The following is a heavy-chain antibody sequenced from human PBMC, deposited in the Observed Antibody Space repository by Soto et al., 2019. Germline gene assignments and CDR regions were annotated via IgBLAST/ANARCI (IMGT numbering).Heavy chain of an antibody. CDR1: GFTFTSSA. J-gene: IGHJ5*02. CDR3: ARDNSQNYGTPAASSWFHP. D-gene: IGHD2-15*01. Sequence: ASVKVSCKASGFTFTSSAVQWVRQARGQRLEWIGWIVVGSGNTNYAQKFQERVTITRDMSTSTAYMELSSLRSEDTAVYYCARDNSQNYGTPAASSWFHPWGQGTPVTVSS. V-gene: IGHV1-58*01. CDR2: IVVGSGNT.